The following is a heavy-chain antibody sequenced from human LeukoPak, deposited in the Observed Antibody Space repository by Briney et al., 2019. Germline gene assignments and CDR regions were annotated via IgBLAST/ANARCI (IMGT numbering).Heavy chain of an antibody. CDR1: GFTFSSYW. CDR3: ARIRTSYYFDY. Sequence: PGGSLRLSCAASGFTFSSYWMSWVRQAPGKELEWVANIKQDGSEKYYVDSVKGRFTISRDNAKNSLYLQMNSLRAEDTAVYYCARIRTSYYFDYWGQGTLVTVSS. D-gene: IGHD3-10*01. V-gene: IGHV3-7*01. CDR2: IKQDGSEK. J-gene: IGHJ4*02.